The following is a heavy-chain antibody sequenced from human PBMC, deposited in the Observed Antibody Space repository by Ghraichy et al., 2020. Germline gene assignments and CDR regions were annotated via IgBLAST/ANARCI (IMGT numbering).Heavy chain of an antibody. Sequence: GGSLRLSCAVSEFTFDGYPMTWVRQAPGKGLEWVSTLGADGRSTFYADSVKGRFTISRDKSKRTLYLQMNSLRADDTAVYYCAKEGGCLGEGAFAVWGQGTKVTVCS. CDR1: EFTFDGYP. V-gene: IGHV3-23*01. J-gene: IGHJ3*01. CDR3: AKEGGCLGEGAFAV. D-gene: IGHD3-10*01. CDR2: LGADGRST.